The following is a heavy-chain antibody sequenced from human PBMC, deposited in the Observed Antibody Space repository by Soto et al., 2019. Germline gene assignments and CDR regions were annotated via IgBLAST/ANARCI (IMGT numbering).Heavy chain of an antibody. CDR3: ARDGWKPPGGIDY. CDR2: IIPIFGTA. Sequence: QVQLVQSGAEVKKPGSSVKVSCKASGGTFSSYSINWVRQAPGQGLEWMGEIIPIFGTANYAQKFQGRVTISAEESTSTGYLEPSSPRSSDPAVVYRARDGWKPPGGIDYWGQGTLVTVSS. J-gene: IGHJ4*02. CDR1: GGTFSSYS. V-gene: IGHV1-69*01. D-gene: IGHD3-16*01.